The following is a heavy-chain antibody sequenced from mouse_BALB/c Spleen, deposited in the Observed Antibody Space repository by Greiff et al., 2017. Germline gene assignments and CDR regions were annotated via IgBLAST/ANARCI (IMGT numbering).Heavy chain of an antibody. D-gene: IGHD4-1*01. CDR1: GFTFSSYT. J-gene: IGHJ2*01. CDR3: ARHRTGNYFDY. Sequence: DVQLVESGGGLVQPGGSLKLSCAASGFTFSSYTMSWVRQTPEKRLEWVAYISNGGGSTYYPDTVKGRFTISRDNAKNTLYLQMSSLKSEDTAMYYCARHRTGNYFDYWGQGTTLTVSS. V-gene: IGHV5-12-2*01. CDR2: ISNGGGST.